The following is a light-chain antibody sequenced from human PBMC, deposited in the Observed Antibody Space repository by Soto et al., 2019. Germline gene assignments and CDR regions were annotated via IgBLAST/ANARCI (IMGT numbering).Light chain of an antibody. V-gene: IGKV1-27*01. CDR3: QKYNSAPLT. CDR1: QGISYY. Sequence: DIQMTQSPSSLSASVGDRVTITCRASQGISYYLAWYQQKPGKVPKLLIYAASSLQSGVLSRFSGSGSGTDFTLTIISLQPEDVATYYCQKYNSAPLTFGQGTKVDIK. J-gene: IGKJ1*01. CDR2: AAS.